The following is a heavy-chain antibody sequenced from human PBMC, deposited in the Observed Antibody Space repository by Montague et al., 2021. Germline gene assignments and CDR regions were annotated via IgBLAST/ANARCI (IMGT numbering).Heavy chain of an antibody. D-gene: IGHD2-8*01. V-gene: IGHV6-1*01. J-gene: IGHJ4*02. CDR3: ARDHGLINAWAY. Sequence: CAISGDSVSSTTTAWHWIRQSPSRGLEWLGRTYYRSRWYFDYAPSVKSRITMQPDTATNQFSLQVNSVTPEDTAVYFCARDHGLINAWAYWGQGTLVTVSS. CDR1: GDSVSSTTTA. CDR2: TYYRSRWYF.